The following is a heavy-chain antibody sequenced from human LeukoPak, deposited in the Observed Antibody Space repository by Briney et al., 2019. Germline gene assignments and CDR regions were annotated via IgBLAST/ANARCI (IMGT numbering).Heavy chain of an antibody. CDR2: INHSGST. CDR1: GGSFSGYY. J-gene: IGHJ6*03. V-gene: IGHV4-34*01. Sequence: SETLSLTCAVYGGSFSGYYWSWIRQPPGKGLEWIGEINHSGSTNYNPSLKSRVTISVDTSKNQFSLKLSSVTAADTAVYYCARDGDYYGSGSYSAYYYYYYMDVWGKGTTVTISS. D-gene: IGHD3-10*01. CDR3: ARDGDYYGSGSYSAYYYYYYMDV.